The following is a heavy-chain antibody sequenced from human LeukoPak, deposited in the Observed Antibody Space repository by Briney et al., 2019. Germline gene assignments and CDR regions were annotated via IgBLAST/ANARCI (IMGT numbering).Heavy chain of an antibody. CDR1: GFTFNNYN. CDR2: ISSSSSSYI. Sequence: GGSLRLSCAASGFTFNNYNMNWVRQAPGKGLEWVSSISSSSSSYIYYADSVKGRFTISRDNAKNSLYLQMNSLRAEDTAVYYCAKVPNSITLGCFDYWGQGTLVTVSS. J-gene: IGHJ4*02. CDR3: AKVPNSITLGCFDY. V-gene: IGHV3-21*04. D-gene: IGHD5-24*01.